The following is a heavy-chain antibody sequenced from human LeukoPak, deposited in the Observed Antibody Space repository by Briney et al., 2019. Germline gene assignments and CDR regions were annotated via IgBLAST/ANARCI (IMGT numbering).Heavy chain of an antibody. CDR1: GFTFSSYE. CDR3: ARVEDTATRGFYFDY. D-gene: IGHD5-18*01. J-gene: IGHJ4*02. CDR2: ISSGGTTI. Sequence: PGGSLRLSCAASGFTFSSYEMNWGRQAPGMGLEWVSYISSGGTTIYYADSVKGRFTISRDNAKNSLYLQMNSLRAEDTAVYYCARVEDTATRGFYFDYWGQGTLVTVSS. V-gene: IGHV3-48*03.